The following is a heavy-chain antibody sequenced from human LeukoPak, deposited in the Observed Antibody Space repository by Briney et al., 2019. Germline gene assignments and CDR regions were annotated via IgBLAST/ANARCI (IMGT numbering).Heavy chain of an antibody. J-gene: IGHJ4*02. V-gene: IGHV4-59*01. CDR1: GGSISSYY. CDR3: ARDPPGVRGY. Sequence: SEALSLTCTVSGGSISSYYWSWIRQPPGQGLEWIGYIYYSGSTNYNPSLKSRVTISVDTSKNQFSLKLSSVTAADTAVYYCARDPPGVRGYWGQGTLVTVSS. CDR2: IYYSGST. D-gene: IGHD3-3*01.